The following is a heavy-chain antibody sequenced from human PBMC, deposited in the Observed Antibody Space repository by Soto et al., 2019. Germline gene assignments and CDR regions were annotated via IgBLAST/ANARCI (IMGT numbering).Heavy chain of an antibody. CDR1: GFTFSSYA. Sequence: QVQLVESGGGVVQPGRSLRLSCAASGFTFSSYAMHWVRQAPGKGLEWVAVISYDGSNKYYADSVKGRFTISRDNSKNTLYLQMNSLRAEDTAVYYCARVLVPAAMPTSPHFNWFDPWGQGTLVTVSS. D-gene: IGHD2-2*01. CDR2: ISYDGSNK. J-gene: IGHJ5*02. V-gene: IGHV3-30-3*01. CDR3: ARVLVPAAMPTSPHFNWFDP.